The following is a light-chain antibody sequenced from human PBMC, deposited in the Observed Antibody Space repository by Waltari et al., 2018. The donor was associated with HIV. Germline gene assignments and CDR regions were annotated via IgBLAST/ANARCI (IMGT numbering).Light chain of an antibody. Sequence: QSSLTQHASMSGSPGQSITLPSTRTNRDVGSYNLVSWYQQHPGKAPKLTIYAGSQRPSGVSNCVARSKSGNTASLTISGLQAEDEADYDCCSYAGSSTLEVFGGWTKLTVL. J-gene: IGLJ2*01. CDR2: AGS. V-gene: IGLV2-23*01. CDR1: NRDVGSYNL. CDR3: CSYAGSSTLEV.